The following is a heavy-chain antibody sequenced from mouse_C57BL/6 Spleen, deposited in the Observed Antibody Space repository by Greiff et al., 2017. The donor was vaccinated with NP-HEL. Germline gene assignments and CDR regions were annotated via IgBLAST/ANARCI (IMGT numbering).Heavy chain of an antibody. CDR3: ARKSDGYRYFDY. CDR1: GYTFTSYW. CDR2: IDPSDSYT. J-gene: IGHJ2*01. V-gene: IGHV1-50*01. D-gene: IGHD2-3*01. Sequence: QVQLKESGAELVKPGASVKLSCKASGYTFTSYWMQWVKQRPGQGLEWIGEIDPSDSYTNYNQKFKGKATLTVDTTSSTAYMQLSSLTAEDSAFYYCARKSDGYRYFDYWGQGTTLTVSS.